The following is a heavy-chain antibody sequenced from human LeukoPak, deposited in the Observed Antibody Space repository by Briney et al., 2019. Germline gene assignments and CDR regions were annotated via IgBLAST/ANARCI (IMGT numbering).Heavy chain of an antibody. J-gene: IGHJ3*02. Sequence: SETLSLTCTVSGGSISSYYWSWIRQPPGKGLEWIGYIYYSGSTNYNPSLKSRVTISVDTSKNQFSLKLSSVTAADTAVYYCARHSGFGSYSAFDIWGQGTMVTVSS. CDR2: IYYSGST. V-gene: IGHV4-59*08. CDR3: ARHSGFGSYSAFDI. D-gene: IGHD1-26*01. CDR1: GGSISSYY.